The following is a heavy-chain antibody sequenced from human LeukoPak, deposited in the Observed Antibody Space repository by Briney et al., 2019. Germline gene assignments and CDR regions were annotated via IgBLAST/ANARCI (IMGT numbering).Heavy chain of an antibody. CDR1: GFTFSSYS. V-gene: IGHV3-21*04. D-gene: IGHD6-19*01. CDR2: ISSSSSYI. CDR3: ARDRGISGWPFDY. Sequence: GGSLRLSCAASGFTFSSYSMNWVRQAPGKGLEWVSSISSSSSYIYYADSVKGRSTISRDNAKNSLYLQMNSLRAEDTAVYYCARDRGISGWPFDYWGQGTLVTVSS. J-gene: IGHJ4*02.